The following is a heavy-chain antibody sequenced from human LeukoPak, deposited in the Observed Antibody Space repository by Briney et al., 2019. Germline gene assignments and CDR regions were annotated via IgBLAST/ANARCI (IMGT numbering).Heavy chain of an antibody. V-gene: IGHV1-2*02. CDR1: GYTFTGYY. CDR2: INPNSGGT. Sequence: ASVKVSCKASGYTFTGYYMHWVRQAPGQGLEWMGWINPNSGGTNYAQKFQGRVTMTRDTSISTAYMELSGLRSDDTAVYYCARVGAGDYYYYMDVWGKGTTVTVSS. J-gene: IGHJ6*03. CDR3: ARVGAGDYYYYMDV. D-gene: IGHD3-16*01.